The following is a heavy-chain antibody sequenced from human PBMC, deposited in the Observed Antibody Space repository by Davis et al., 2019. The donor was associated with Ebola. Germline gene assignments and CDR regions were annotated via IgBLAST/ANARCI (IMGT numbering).Heavy chain of an antibody. CDR1: GFTFSSYG. CDR3: AREEQLANYYYYGMDV. V-gene: IGHV3-33*01. D-gene: IGHD6-13*01. CDR2: IWYDGSNK. Sequence: SLKISCAASGFTFSSYGMHWVRQAPGKGLEWVAVIWYDGSNKYYADSVKGRFTISRDNSKNTLYLQMNSLRAEDTAVYYCAREEQLANYYYYGMDVWGQGTTVTVSS. J-gene: IGHJ6*02.